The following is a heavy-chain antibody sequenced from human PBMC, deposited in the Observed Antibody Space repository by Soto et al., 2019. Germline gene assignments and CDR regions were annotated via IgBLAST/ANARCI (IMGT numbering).Heavy chain of an antibody. CDR3: ARGRGVMITFGGVTNFDP. CDR1: GFTVSSNY. D-gene: IGHD3-16*01. J-gene: IGHJ5*02. Sequence: PGGSLRLSCAASGFTVSSNYMSWVRQAPGKGLEWVSVIYSGGSTYYADSVKGRFTISRHNSENTLYLQMNSLRSEDTAVYYCARGRGVMITFGGVTNFDPWGQGTLVTVSS. V-gene: IGHV3-53*04. CDR2: IYSGGST.